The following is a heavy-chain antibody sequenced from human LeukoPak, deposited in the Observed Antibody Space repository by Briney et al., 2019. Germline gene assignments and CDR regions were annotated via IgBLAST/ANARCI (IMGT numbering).Heavy chain of an antibody. CDR3: AKDYSSSWFYFDY. CDR1: GFTFSNYG. J-gene: IGHJ4*02. V-gene: IGHV3-30*18. D-gene: IGHD6-13*01. CDR2: LSYDGSSK. Sequence: GGSLRLSCAVSGFTFSNYGMHWVRQAPGKGLEWVAVLSYDGSSKYYADSVKGRFTISRDNSKNTLYLQMDSLRPEDTAVHYCAKDYSSSWFYFDYWGQGTLVTVSS.